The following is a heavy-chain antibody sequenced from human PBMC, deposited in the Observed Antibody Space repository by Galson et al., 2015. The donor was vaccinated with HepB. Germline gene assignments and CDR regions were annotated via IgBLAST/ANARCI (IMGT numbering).Heavy chain of an antibody. CDR3: AHRREMTTTHFDP. Sequence: PALVKPTQTLTLACTFSGFSLNTSGVSVAWFRQPPGKALEWLALIYWDGDDRFNSSLTSRLTFTKDPSNTQVVLTMNNVDPGDTATYYCAHRREMTTTHFDPWGPGTLVTVSS. V-gene: IGHV2-5*02. CDR1: GFSLNTSGVS. D-gene: IGHD5-24*01. J-gene: IGHJ5*02. CDR2: IYWDGDD.